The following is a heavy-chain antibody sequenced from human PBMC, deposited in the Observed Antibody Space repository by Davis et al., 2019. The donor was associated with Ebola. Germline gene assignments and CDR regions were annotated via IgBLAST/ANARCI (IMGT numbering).Heavy chain of an antibody. D-gene: IGHD3-9*01. J-gene: IGHJ4*02. V-gene: IGHV3-30*03. CDR1: GGKGSRYG. CDR2: ISYDGSNK. Sequence: PGGSLRLSCAASGGKGSRYGMHWVRQAPGKGLEWVAVISYDGSNKYYADSVKGRFTISRDNSKNTLYLQMNSLRAEDTAVYYCARGPHYDILTGYPPDYWGQGPLVTVSS. CDR3: ARGPHYDILTGYPPDY.